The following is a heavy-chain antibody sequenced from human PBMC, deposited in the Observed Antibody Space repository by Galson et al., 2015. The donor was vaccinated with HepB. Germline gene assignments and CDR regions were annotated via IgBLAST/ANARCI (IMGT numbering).Heavy chain of an antibody. Sequence: TLSLTCAVYGGSFSGYYWSWIRQPPGKGLEWIGEINHSGSTNYNPSLKSRVTISVDTSKNQFSLKLSSVTAADTAVYYCARGQRKGYCSSTSCYTGRWYYYYGMDVWGQGTTVTVSS. D-gene: IGHD2-2*02. CDR1: GGSFSGYY. CDR3: ARGQRKGYCSSTSCYTGRWYYYYGMDV. J-gene: IGHJ6*02. V-gene: IGHV4-34*01. CDR2: INHSGST.